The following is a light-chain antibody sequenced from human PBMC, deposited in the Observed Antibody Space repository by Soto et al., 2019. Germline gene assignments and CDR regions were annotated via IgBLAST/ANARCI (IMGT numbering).Light chain of an antibody. V-gene: IGKV3-20*01. CDR2: GAS. CDR1: QTVSSNY. Sequence: VSTQSAGPLSLSKGERATLHCRASQTVSSNYLAWYQQKPGQAPRFLIYGASSRATGIPDRFSGSGSGTDFTLTISRLEPEDFAVYYCQQYGSSPLTFGGGTKAAIK. CDR3: QQYGSSPLT. J-gene: IGKJ4*01.